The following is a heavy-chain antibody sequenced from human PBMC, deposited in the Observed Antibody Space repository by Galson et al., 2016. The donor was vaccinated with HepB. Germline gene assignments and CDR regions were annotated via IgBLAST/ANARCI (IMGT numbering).Heavy chain of an antibody. Sequence: SVKVSCKASGYTFTSYGISWVRQAPGQGLEWMGWISAYHGNINYAQKLQGRVTMTTDTSTSTAYMELRSLRSDDTAVYYCARDRAMAYYYYGMGVWGQGTTVTVSS. J-gene: IGHJ6*02. V-gene: IGHV1-18*01. CDR2: ISAYHGNI. CDR3: ARDRAMAYYYYGMGV. D-gene: IGHD5-18*01. CDR1: GYTFTSYG.